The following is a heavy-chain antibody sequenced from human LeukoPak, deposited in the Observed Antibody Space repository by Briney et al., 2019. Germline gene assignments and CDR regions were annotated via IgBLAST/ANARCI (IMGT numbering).Heavy chain of an antibody. D-gene: IGHD6-19*01. Sequence: QPWASLRLSCAASGFTFSTYTMSWVRQAPGKGLEWVSAIGGSGENTYYADSVKGRFTISRDNSKNTQYLQVNSLRVEDTAMYYCAKEDSSGWIHYWGQGTLVTVSS. CDR3: AKEDSSGWIHY. CDR1: GFTFSTYT. V-gene: IGHV3-23*01. J-gene: IGHJ4*02. CDR2: IGGSGENT.